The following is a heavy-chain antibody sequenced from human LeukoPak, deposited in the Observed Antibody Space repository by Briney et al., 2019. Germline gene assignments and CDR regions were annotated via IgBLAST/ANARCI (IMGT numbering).Heavy chain of an antibody. CDR1: GGSISSSSFY. CDR3: ARHPGRLFDY. J-gene: IGHJ4*02. Sequence: SETLSLTCTVSGGSISSSSFYWGWIRQPPGKGLEWIGSIYYSGNTYYNPSLKSRVSISVDTSKNQFSLKLSSVPAADTAVYYCARHPGRLFDYWGQGTLVTVSS. V-gene: IGHV4-39*01. CDR2: IYYSGNT.